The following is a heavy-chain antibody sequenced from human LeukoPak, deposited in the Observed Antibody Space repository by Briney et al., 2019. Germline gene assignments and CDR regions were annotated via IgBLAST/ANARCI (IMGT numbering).Heavy chain of an antibody. CDR1: GLTFSSYG. CDR2: ISYDGSNK. J-gene: IGHJ4*02. V-gene: IGHV3-30*03. CDR3: ARGTYGDYAPPDY. D-gene: IGHD4-17*01. Sequence: GGSLRLSCAASGLTFSSYGMHWVRQAPGKGLERVAVISYDGSNKYYADSVKGRFTISRDNSKNTLFLQMNSLRAEDTAVYYCARGTYGDYAPPDYWGQGTLVTVSS.